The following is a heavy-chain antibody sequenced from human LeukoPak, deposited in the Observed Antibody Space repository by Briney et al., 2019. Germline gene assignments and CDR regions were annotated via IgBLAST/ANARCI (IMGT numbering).Heavy chain of an antibody. CDR2: IRYDGSNK. V-gene: IGHV3-30*02. Sequence: GGSLRLSCAASGFTFSSYGMHWVRQAPGKGLEWVAFIRYDGSNKYYADSVKGRFTISRDNSKNTLYLQMNSLRAEDTAVYYCAREICSSTSCYVSRWIDPWGQGTLVTVSS. CDR3: AREICSSTSCYVSRWIDP. D-gene: IGHD2-2*01. J-gene: IGHJ5*02. CDR1: GFTFSSYG.